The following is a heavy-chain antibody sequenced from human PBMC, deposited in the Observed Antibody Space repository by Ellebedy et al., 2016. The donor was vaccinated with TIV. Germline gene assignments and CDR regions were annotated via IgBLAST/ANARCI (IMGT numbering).Heavy chain of an antibody. J-gene: IGHJ3*02. CDR2: IDPNSGTT. CDR1: GYTFTDDY. V-gene: IGHV1-2*07. D-gene: IGHD3-9*01. Sequence: ASVTVSCKASGYTFTDDYMHWVRQAPGQRPEWMGWIDPNSGTTNYADKFQGRVTMTRDTSISTAYMELRRLRSDDTAVYYCAGEDFDFLTDYSNAFDMWGQGTMVTVSS. CDR3: AGEDFDFLTDYSNAFDM.